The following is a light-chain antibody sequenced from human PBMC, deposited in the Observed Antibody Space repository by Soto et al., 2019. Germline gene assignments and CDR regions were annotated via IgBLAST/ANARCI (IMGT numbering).Light chain of an antibody. CDR3: QQRSNWPLT. CDR1: QSVGSY. Sequence: EIVLTQSPATLSLSPGERATLSCRASQSVGSYLVWYQQKPGQAPRLLIYDASNRATGIPARFSGSGSGTDFTLTISSREPEDFAVYYCQQRSNWPLTFGPGTKVDIK. J-gene: IGKJ3*01. CDR2: DAS. V-gene: IGKV3-11*01.